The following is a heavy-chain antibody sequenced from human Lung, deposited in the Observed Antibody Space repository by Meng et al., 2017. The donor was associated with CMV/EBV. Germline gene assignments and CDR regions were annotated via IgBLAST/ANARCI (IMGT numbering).Heavy chain of an antibody. Sequence: SCXXSGYTFTDYYIHWVRQAPGQGLEWMGWINPNTGDTNYARKFQGRVTMTRDTSISTAYMELNRLRWDDTAVFYCARDRPPLFYDDSSGYDFWGQGTXVTVSS. J-gene: IGHJ4*02. CDR2: INPNTGDT. CDR1: GYTFTDYY. D-gene: IGHD3-22*01. CDR3: ARDRPPLFYDDSSGYDF. V-gene: IGHV1-2*02.